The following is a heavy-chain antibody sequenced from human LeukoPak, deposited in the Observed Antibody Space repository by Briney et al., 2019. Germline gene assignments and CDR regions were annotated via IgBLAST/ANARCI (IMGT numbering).Heavy chain of an antibody. CDR2: ISSSRSYI. V-gene: IGHV3-21*01. Sequence: GGSLRLSCAASGFTFSSYSMNWVRQAPGKGLEWVSSISSSRSYIYYADSVKGRFTISRDNAKNPLYLQMNSLRAEDTAVYYCARWNYDSSGYYLDYWGQGTLVTVSS. CDR3: ARWNYDSSGYYLDY. D-gene: IGHD3-22*01. CDR1: GFTFSSYS. J-gene: IGHJ4*02.